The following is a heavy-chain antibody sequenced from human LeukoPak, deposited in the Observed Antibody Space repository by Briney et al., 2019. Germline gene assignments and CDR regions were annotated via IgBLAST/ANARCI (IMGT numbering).Heavy chain of an antibody. V-gene: IGHV3-15*01. CDR3: TTDSLGWAENYYYYYMDV. Sequence: GGSLRLSCAASGFSFNNAWMSWVRQAPGKGLEWVGRIKSKFDDGTSDYAAPVKGRFTISRDDSKNTLYLQINSLKTEDTAVYYCTTDSLGWAENYYYYYMDVWGKGTTVTVSS. J-gene: IGHJ6*03. D-gene: IGHD6-19*01. CDR2: IKSKFDDGTS. CDR1: GFSFNNAW.